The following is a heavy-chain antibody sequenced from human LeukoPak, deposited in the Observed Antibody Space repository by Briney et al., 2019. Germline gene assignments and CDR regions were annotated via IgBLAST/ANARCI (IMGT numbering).Heavy chain of an antibody. V-gene: IGHV4-30-4*08. CDR2: IYYSGST. CDR1: GGSISSGDYY. CDR3: ASQAPYYYDSSGIDY. J-gene: IGHJ4*02. D-gene: IGHD3-22*01. Sequence: NPSETLSLTCTVSGGSISSGDYYWSWIRQPPGKGLEWIVYIYYSGSTYYNPSLKSRVTISVDTSKNQFSLKLSSVTAADTAVYYCASQAPYYYDSSGIDYWGQGTLVTVSS.